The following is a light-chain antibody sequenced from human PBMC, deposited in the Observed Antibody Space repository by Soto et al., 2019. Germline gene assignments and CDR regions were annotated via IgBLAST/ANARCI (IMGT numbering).Light chain of an antibody. CDR3: CSYAGSSIVV. J-gene: IGLJ2*01. CDR2: EGS. Sequence: QSALTQPASVSGSPGQSITISCTGTSSDVGSYNLVSWYQQHPGKAHKLMIYEGSKRPSGVSNRFSGSKSGNTASLTISGLQAEDEADYYCCSYAGSSIVVFGGATKLTVL. V-gene: IGLV2-23*01. CDR1: SSDVGSYNL.